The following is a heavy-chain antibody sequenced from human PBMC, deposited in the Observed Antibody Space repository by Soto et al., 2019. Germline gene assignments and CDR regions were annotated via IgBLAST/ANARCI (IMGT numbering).Heavy chain of an antibody. Sequence: GESLKISCKGCGYSFTSYWIGWVRQMPGKGLEWMGIIYPGDSDTRYSPSFQGQVTISVDKSISTAYLQWSNLKASDTAMYYCASRKATGGGSFDYWGQGTLVTVSS. CDR3: ASRKATGGGSFDY. CDR1: GYSFTSYW. V-gene: IGHV5-51*01. D-gene: IGHD5-12*01. CDR2: IYPGDSDT. J-gene: IGHJ4*02.